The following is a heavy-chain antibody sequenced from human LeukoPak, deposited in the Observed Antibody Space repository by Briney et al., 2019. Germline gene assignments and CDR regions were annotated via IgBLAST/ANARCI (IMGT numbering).Heavy chain of an antibody. Sequence: PGGSLRLSCAASGFTFSSSAMSWVRQAPGKGLEWVSGIGGSGAGTYYAVSVKGRFTISRDNSKNTLYLQMNSLRAEDTAVYYCAKRLSYYYYGMDVWGQGTTVTVSS. CDR1: GFTFSSSA. V-gene: IGHV3-23*01. CDR3: AKRLSYYYYGMDV. D-gene: IGHD2-21*01. CDR2: IGGSGAGT. J-gene: IGHJ6*02.